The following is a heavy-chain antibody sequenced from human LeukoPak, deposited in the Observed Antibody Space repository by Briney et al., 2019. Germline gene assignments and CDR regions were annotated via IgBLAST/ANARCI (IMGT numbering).Heavy chain of an antibody. Sequence: GGSLRLSCAASGFTFSSYWMSWVRQAPGKGLEWVSVIYSGGSTYYADSVKGRFTISRDNSKNTLYLQMNSLRAEDTAVYYCAREGSSGGYFDYWGQGTLVTVSS. J-gene: IGHJ4*02. CDR1: GFTFSSYW. V-gene: IGHV3-66*02. CDR2: IYSGGST. CDR3: AREGSSGGYFDY. D-gene: IGHD6-6*01.